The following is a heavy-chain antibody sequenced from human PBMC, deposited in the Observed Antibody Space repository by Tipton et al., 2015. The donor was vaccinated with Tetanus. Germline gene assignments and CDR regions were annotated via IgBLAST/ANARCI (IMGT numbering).Heavy chain of an antibody. J-gene: IGHJ4*02. CDR3: ARSNFAYHMKGPFDS. CDR2: VYYTGST. D-gene: IGHD3-16*01. Sequence: GLVKPSETLSLTCTVSGGSMSTYYWSWIRQPPGKGLEWIGYVYYTGSTDYNPSLKSRVTISVDTSKSQFSLKLTSLTAADTAVYYCARSNFAYHMKGPFDSWGQGMLVTVSS. V-gene: IGHV4-59*01. CDR1: GGSMSTYY.